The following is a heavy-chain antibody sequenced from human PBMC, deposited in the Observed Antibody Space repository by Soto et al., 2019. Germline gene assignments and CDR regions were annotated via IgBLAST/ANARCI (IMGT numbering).Heavy chain of an antibody. CDR1: GYTFTGYY. Sequence: ASVKVSCKASGYTFTGYYMHWVRQAPGQGFEWMGWINPNSGGTNYAQKFQGRVTMTRDTSISTVYMELSRLRSDDTAVYYCAGNWNDGDDYFDYWGQGTLVTVSA. J-gene: IGHJ4*02. CDR3: AGNWNDGDDYFDY. CDR2: INPNSGGT. D-gene: IGHD1-1*01. V-gene: IGHV1-2*02.